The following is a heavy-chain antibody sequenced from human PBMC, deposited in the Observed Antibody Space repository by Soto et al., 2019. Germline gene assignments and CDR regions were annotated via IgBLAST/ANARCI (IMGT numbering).Heavy chain of an antibody. J-gene: IGHJ6*02. CDR3: ARDYDSSGYSPLYYYYGMDV. D-gene: IGHD3-22*01. CDR1: GGSISSSRYY. Sequence: SETLSLTCTVSGGSISSSRYYWGWIRQPPGKGLEWIGSIYYSGSTYYNPSLKSRVTISVDTSKNQFSLKLYSVTAADTAVYYCARDYDSSGYSPLYYYYGMDVWGQGTTVTVSS. V-gene: IGHV4-39*02. CDR2: IYYSGST.